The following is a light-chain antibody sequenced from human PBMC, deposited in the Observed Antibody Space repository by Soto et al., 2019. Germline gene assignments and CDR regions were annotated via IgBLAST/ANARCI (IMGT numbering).Light chain of an antibody. J-gene: IGLJ2*01. CDR3: QSYDSDFVI. CDR2: DTS. Sequence: QTVVSQEPSLTVSPGGTVTFTCGSSTGAVTSDLWPYWFQQKPGQAPRTVIFDTSLRHSWTPARFSGSLLGGKAALTLSGAQPEDEAEYYCQSYDSDFVIFGGGTKVTVL. CDR1: TGAVTSDLW. V-gene: IGLV7-46*01.